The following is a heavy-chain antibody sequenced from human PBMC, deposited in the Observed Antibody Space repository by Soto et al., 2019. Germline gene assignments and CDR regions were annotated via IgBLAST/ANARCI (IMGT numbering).Heavy chain of an antibody. V-gene: IGHV3-48*02. D-gene: IGHD3-3*01. Sequence: PGGSLRLSCAASGFTFSSYSMNWVRQAPGKGLEWISYITNGGTTIYYADSVKGRFTISRDNAKNSLYLHMNSLRDDDTAVYYYATPVVRFLEWTTDYWGQGTLVTVSS. CDR3: ATPVVRFLEWTTDY. CDR2: ITNGGTTI. CDR1: GFTFSSYS. J-gene: IGHJ4*02.